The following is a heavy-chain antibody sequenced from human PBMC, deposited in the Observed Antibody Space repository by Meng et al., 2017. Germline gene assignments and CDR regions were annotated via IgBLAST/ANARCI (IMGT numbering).Heavy chain of an antibody. V-gene: IGHV4-34*01. CDR2: INHSGST. CDR1: GGSFSGYY. D-gene: IGHD3-16*01. CDR3: ARGRGSWGY. J-gene: IGHJ4*02. Sequence: QMQIQQWGAGLLKPSETLSLTCAVYGGSFSGYYWSWIRQPPGKGLEWIGEINHSGSTNYNPSLKSRVTISVDTSKNQFSLKLSSVTAADTAVYYCARGRGSWGYWGQGTLVTASS.